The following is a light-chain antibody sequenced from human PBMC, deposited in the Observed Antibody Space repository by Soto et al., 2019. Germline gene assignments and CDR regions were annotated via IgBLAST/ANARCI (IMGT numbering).Light chain of an antibody. CDR1: QSISSY. V-gene: IGKV1-39*01. CDR2: AAS. CDR3: QQSYSTPRT. Sequence: DIQMTQSPSSLSASVGDRVTITCRASQSISSYLNWYQQKPGKAPKLLIYAASSLQSGVPSRFSGSGSGTDVTLTISSLQHEDFATYYCQQSYSTPRTFGQGTKVDIK. J-gene: IGKJ1*01.